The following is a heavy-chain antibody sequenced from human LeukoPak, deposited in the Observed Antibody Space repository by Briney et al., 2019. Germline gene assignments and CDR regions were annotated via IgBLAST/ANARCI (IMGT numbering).Heavy chain of an antibody. Sequence: GGSLRLSCAASGFTFSSYEMNWVRQAPGKGLEWVSYISSSGSTIYYADSVKGRFTIPRDNAKNSLYLQMNGLRAEDTAVYYCARDLLLDYWDQGALVTVSS. V-gene: IGHV3-48*03. J-gene: IGHJ4*02. CDR3: ARDLLLDY. CDR2: ISSSGSTI. CDR1: GFTFSSYE.